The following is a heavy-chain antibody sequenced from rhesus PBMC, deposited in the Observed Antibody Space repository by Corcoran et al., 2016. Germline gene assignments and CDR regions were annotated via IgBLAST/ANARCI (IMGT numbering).Heavy chain of an antibody. J-gene: IGHJ4*01. V-gene: IGHV4-76*01. CDR2: IYGSSGST. CDR3: AGTERLQYYYDSGYYPDY. CDR1: GYSISSGYD. Sequence: QVQLQESGPGVVKPSETLSLTCAVSGYSISSGYDWSWIRQPPGKGLEWIWYIYGSSGSTNYNPSLKNRVTISKYTSKNQFALKLSSVTAADTAVYYCAGTERLQYYYDSGYYPDYWGQGVLVTVSS. D-gene: IGHD3-28*01.